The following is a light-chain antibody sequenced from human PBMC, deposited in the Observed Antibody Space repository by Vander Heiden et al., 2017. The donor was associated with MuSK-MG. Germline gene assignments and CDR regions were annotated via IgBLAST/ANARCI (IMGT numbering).Light chain of an antibody. J-gene: IGKJ4*01. CDR1: QGISNY. Sequence: DIQMTQSPSPLSASVGDRVTITCRASQGISNYLAWYQQKPGKVPKLLIYAASTSQAAVPSRLSGSGSVTAFTLTISSLHPEDVATYYCQKDNSAPPTFGGGTKVEIK. CDR3: QKDNSAPPT. CDR2: AAS. V-gene: IGKV1-27*01.